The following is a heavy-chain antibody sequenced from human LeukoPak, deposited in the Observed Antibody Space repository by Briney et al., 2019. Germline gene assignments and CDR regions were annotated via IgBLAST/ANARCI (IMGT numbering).Heavy chain of an antibody. V-gene: IGHV4-34*01. CDR1: GGSFSGYY. D-gene: IGHD3-16*02. CDR2: INHSGST. J-gene: IGHJ3*02. CDR3: ARGRRYDYVWGSYRHAFDI. Sequence: LTCAVYGGSFSGYYWSWVRQPPGKGREWIGEINHSGSTNYNPSLTRRGTISVETSKKQFSLKLSSVTAADTAVYYCARGRRYDYVWGSYRHAFDIWGQGTMVTVSS.